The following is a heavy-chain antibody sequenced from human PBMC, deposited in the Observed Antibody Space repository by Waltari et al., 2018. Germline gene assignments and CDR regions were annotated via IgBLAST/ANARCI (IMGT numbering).Heavy chain of an antibody. J-gene: IGHJ4*02. CDR3: ARPWHY. Sequence: EVQLVESGGGLVQPGGSLRLSCAASGFTFSRYRMHWVRQAQGKGRVWVSRINSEGSSTSYADSVKGRFTISRDNAKNTLYLQMNSLRAEDTAVYYCARPWHYWGQGTLVTVSS. V-gene: IGHV3-74*01. D-gene: IGHD5-12*01. CDR1: GFTFSRYR. CDR2: INSEGSST.